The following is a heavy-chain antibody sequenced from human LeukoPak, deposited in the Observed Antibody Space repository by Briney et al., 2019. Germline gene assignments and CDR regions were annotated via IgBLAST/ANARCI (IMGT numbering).Heavy chain of an antibody. Sequence: PSETLSLTCTVSGGSISSYYWSWIRQPPGKGLEWIGEINHSESTNYNPSLKSRVTISVDTSKNQFSPKLSSVTAADTAVYYCARHKDWIYYFDYWGQGTLVTVSS. CDR1: GGSISSYY. V-gene: IGHV4-34*01. CDR2: INHSEST. J-gene: IGHJ4*02. CDR3: ARHKDWIYYFDY. D-gene: IGHD2-2*03.